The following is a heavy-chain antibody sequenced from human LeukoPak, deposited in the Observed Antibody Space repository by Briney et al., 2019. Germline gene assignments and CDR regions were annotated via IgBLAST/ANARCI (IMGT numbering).Heavy chain of an antibody. V-gene: IGHV3-30-3*01. J-gene: IGHJ4*02. D-gene: IGHD1-1*01. Sequence: GGSLRLSCAASGFTFSSYAMHWVRQAPGKGLEWVAVISYDGSNKYYADSVKGRFTISRDNSKNTLYLQMNSLRAEDTAVYYCAKVVNWSIDYWGQGTLVTVSS. CDR3: AKVVNWSIDY. CDR2: ISYDGSNK. CDR1: GFTFSSYA.